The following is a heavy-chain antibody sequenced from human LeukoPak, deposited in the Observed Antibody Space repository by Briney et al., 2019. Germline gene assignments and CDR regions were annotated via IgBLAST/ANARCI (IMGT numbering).Heavy chain of an antibody. V-gene: IGHV5-51*01. CDR1: GYTFSSYW. J-gene: IGHJ4*02. Sequence: GESLKISCKGSGYTFSSYWIGWVRQMPGKGLEWMGIIYPDDSDTRYSPSFQGQVTFSADKSISTAYLQWSSLKASDTAMYYCAREHDYGDYPSGYWGQGTLVTVSS. CDR3: AREHDYGDYPSGY. CDR2: IYPDDSDT. D-gene: IGHD4-17*01.